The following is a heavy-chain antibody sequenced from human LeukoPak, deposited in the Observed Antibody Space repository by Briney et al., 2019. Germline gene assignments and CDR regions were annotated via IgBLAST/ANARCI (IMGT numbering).Heavy chain of an antibody. CDR3: AGGRGEEYSSGWYKRNYFDN. CDR1: GGSISSYY. Sequence: SETLSLTCTVSGGSISSYYWSWIRQPPGKGLEWIGYIYYSGSTNYNPSLKSRVTISVDTSKNQFSLKLSSVTAADTAVYYCAGGRGEEYSSGWYKRNYFDNWGQGIRVTVSS. CDR2: IYYSGST. V-gene: IGHV4-59*01. D-gene: IGHD6-19*01. J-gene: IGHJ4*02.